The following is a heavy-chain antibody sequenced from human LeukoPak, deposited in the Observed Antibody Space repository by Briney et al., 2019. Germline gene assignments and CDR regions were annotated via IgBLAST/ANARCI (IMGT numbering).Heavy chain of an antibody. V-gene: IGHV3-23*01. Sequence: QPGGTLRLSCAASGFTFSSYGMSWVRQAPGKGLEWVSAISGSGGSTYYADSVKGRFTISRDNSKNTLYLQMNSLRAEDTAVYYCARGSGYCSSTSCYVVRDYWGQGTLVTVSS. D-gene: IGHD2-2*01. J-gene: IGHJ4*02. CDR3: ARGSGYCSSTSCYVVRDY. CDR2: ISGSGGST. CDR1: GFTFSSYG.